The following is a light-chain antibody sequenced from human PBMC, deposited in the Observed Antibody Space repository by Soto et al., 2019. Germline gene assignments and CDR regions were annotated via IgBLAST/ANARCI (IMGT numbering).Light chain of an antibody. CDR1: QGIRNY. Sequence: DIQMTQSLSSLSASVRDRVTITCRASQGIRNYLAWYQQKPGKVPKLLIYAASTLQSGVPSRFSGSGSGTDFTLTISSLQPEDVATYYCQKYDSAPWTFGQGTKVEIK. CDR3: QKYDSAPWT. CDR2: AAS. J-gene: IGKJ1*01. V-gene: IGKV1-27*01.